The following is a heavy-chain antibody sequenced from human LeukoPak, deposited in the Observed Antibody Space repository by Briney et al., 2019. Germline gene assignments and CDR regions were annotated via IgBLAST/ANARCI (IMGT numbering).Heavy chain of an antibody. J-gene: IGHJ4*02. D-gene: IGHD3-16*01. CDR2: ISYDGSNK. V-gene: IGHV3-30*04. Sequence: GGSLRLSCAASGFTFSSYAMHWVRQAPGKGLEWVAVISYDGSNKYYADSVKGRFTISRDNSKNTLYLQMNSLRAEDTAVYYCWGGGGLVFFDLLGQGTLVTVSS. CDR1: GFTFSSYA. CDR3: WGGGGLVFFDL.